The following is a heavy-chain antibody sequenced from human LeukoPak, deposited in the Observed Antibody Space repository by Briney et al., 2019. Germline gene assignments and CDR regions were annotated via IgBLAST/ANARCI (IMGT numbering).Heavy chain of an antibody. CDR2: INPVGGTS. V-gene: IGHV1-46*01. CDR3: ARGAQIAVVGSHVDY. CDR1: GYSFISYF. J-gene: IGHJ4*02. D-gene: IGHD6-13*01. Sequence: ASVKVSCKASGYSFISYFIHWVRQAPGQGLEWMGIINPVGGTSTYVQRFQGRVTMTRDTSTNTVYMELSSLRSDDTAVYYCARGAQIAVVGSHVDYWGQGSLVTVSS.